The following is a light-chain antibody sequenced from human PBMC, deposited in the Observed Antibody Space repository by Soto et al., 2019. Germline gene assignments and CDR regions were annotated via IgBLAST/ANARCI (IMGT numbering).Light chain of an antibody. CDR3: SSYTSSTPLGYV. J-gene: IGLJ1*01. CDR1: SSDVGGYNNY. V-gene: IGLV2-8*01. CDR2: EVS. Sequence: QSVLTQPPSASGSPGQSVTISCTGTSSDVGGYNNYVSWYQRHPGKAPKLMIYEVSKRPSGVPDRFSGSKSGNTASLTVSGLQAEDEADYYCSSYTSSTPLGYVFGTGTKVTVL.